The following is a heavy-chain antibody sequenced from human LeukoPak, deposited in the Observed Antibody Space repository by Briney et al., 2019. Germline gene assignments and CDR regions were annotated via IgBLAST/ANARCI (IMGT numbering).Heavy chain of an antibody. CDR1: GYTFTGYY. J-gene: IGHJ4*02. CDR3: ARGPHITMVRGVINFDY. D-gene: IGHD3-10*01. Sequence: ASAKVSCKASGYTFTGYYMHWVRQAPGQGLEWMGWINPNSGGTNYAQKFQGWVTMTRDTSISTAYMELSRLRSDDTAVYYCARGPHITMVRGVINFDYWGQGTLVTVSS. CDR2: INPNSGGT. V-gene: IGHV1-2*04.